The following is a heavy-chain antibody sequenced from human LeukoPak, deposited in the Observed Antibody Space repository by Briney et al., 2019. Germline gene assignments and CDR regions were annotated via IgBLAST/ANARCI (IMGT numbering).Heavy chain of an antibody. CDR1: GFTFSGNW. CDR3: ATDRDWTLLDY. CDR2: IKQDGSEK. V-gene: IGHV3-7*01. J-gene: IGHJ4*02. D-gene: IGHD1-1*01. Sequence: PGGSLRLSCAASGFTFSGNWMSWVRPAPGKGLEWVANIKQDGSEKNYVDSVKGRFTISRDNAKNSLYLQMNSLRVEDTAVYYCATDRDWTLLDYWGQGTLVTVSS.